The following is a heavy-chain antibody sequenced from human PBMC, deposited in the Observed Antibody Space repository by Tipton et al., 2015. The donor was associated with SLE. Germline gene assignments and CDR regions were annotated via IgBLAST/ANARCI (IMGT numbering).Heavy chain of an antibody. CDR3: ARDGSGGRLWSGQIDY. CDR2: IHYSGST. J-gene: IGHJ4*02. CDR1: GDSITSGTYY. V-gene: IGHV4-61*10. D-gene: IGHD3-10*01. Sequence: TLSLTCTVPGDSITSGTYYWTWIRQPAGKGLEWIGYIHYSGSTNYNPSLKSRVTISVDTSNNQFSLKLSSVTAADTAVYYCARDGSGGRLWSGQIDYWGQGTLVTVSS.